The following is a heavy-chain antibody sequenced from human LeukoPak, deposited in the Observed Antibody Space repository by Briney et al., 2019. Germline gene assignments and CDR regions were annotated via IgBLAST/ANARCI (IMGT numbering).Heavy chain of an antibody. D-gene: IGHD2-15*01. V-gene: IGHV4-59*08. CDR1: GGSINSHH. CDR3: VRRDIGWNYFDY. Sequence: PSETLSLTCAVSGGSINSHHWGWIRQPPGKGLEWIGDIYYTGKNNYNPSLKSRVTISLDTSKNHVSLNLTSVLAADTAIYYCVRRDIGWNYFDYWGQGILVTVSS. J-gene: IGHJ4*02. CDR2: IYYTGKN.